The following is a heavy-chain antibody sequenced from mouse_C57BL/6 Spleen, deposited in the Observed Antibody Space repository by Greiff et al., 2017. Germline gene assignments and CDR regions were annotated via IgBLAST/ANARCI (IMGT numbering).Heavy chain of an antibody. CDR2: IDPETGGT. CDR1: GYTFTDYE. Sequence: VKLQESGAELVRPGASVTLSCKASGYTFTDYELHWVKQTPVHGLEWIGAIDPETGGTAYNQKFKGKAILTADKSSRTAYMELRSLTSEDSAVYYCTRNYGSSYWYFDVWGTGTTVTVSS. J-gene: IGHJ1*03. CDR3: TRNYGSSYWYFDV. V-gene: IGHV1-15*01. D-gene: IGHD1-1*01.